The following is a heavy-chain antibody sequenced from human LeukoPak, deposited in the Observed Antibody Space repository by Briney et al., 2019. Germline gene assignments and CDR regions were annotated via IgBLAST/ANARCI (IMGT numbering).Heavy chain of an antibody. CDR1: GGSISSYY. CDR3: ARGPTTVTRAFDY. J-gene: IGHJ4*02. D-gene: IGHD4-17*01. V-gene: IGHV4-59*12. Sequence: SETLSLTCTVSGGSISSYYWSWIRQPPGKGLEWIGYIYYSGSTNYNPPLKSRVTISVDTSKNQFSLKLSSVTAADTAVYYCARGPTTVTRAFDYWGQGTLVTVSS. CDR2: IYYSGST.